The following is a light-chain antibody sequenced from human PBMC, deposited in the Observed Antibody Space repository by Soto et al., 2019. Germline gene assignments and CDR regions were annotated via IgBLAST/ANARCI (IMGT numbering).Light chain of an antibody. CDR2: GAS. Sequence: EIVLTQSPATLSLSPGERATLGWRASQSVSSSLAWYQQKPGQAPRLLVYGASTRATGIPAMFSGSGSGTEFTLTISSLQSEDFAVYYCQQYNNWPITFGQGTRLEIK. V-gene: IGKV3-15*01. CDR3: QQYNNWPIT. CDR1: QSVSSS. J-gene: IGKJ5*01.